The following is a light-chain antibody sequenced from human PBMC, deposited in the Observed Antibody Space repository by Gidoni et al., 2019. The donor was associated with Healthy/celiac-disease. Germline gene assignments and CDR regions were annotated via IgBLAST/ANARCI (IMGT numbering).Light chain of an antibody. V-gene: IGKV3-20*01. J-gene: IGKJ4*01. CDR2: GAS. CDR1: QSVSSSY. CDR3: QQYGSSPLT. Sequence: EILLTQSPGTLSLPPGERATLSCGASQSVSSSYLAWYQQKPGQAPRLLIYGASSRATGIPDRFSGSGSGTDFTLTISRLEPEDVAVYYCQQYGSSPLTFGGGTKVEIK.